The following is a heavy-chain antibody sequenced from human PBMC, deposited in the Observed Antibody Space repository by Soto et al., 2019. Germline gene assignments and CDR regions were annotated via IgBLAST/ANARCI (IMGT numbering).Heavy chain of an antibody. CDR1: GFTFPRFG. V-gene: IGHV3-30*18. CDR2: ITYEGSQI. Sequence: LRLSCAASGFTFPRFGMHWVRQAPGKGLEWVVLITYEGSQIYYADAVKGRFTISRDNGDNTLSLQMDNLRTEDTATYFCAKGRGEMNWANYYGLDVWGQGTTVTVSS. CDR3: AKGRGEMNWANYYGLDV. J-gene: IGHJ6*02. D-gene: IGHD7-27*01.